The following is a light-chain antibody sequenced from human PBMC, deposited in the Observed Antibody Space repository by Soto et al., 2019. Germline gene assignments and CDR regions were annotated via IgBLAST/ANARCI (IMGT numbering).Light chain of an antibody. CDR3: QQANSFPFT. V-gene: IGKV1-12*01. CDR1: QHISTW. CDR2: AAS. J-gene: IGKJ2*01. Sequence: DIQMTQSPSSVSASLGDRVTITCRASQHISTWLVWYQQKPGKAPQLLIYAASSLQTGVPSRFSGSGSGTDFSLTISSLQPEDSATYYGQQANSFPFTFGQGTRLDI.